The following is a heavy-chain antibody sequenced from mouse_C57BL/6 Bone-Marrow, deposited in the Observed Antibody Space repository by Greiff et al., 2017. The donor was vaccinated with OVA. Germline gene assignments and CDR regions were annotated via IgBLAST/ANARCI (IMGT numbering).Heavy chain of an antibody. D-gene: IGHD2-1*01. V-gene: IGHV2-2*01. J-gene: IGHJ4*01. CDR3: ASIYYGNYGYAMDY. CDR1: GFSLTSYG. CDR2: IWSGGST. Sequence: QVQLQQSGPGLVQPSQRLSITCTVSGFSLTSYGVHWVRQSPGKGLEWLGVIWSGGSTDYNAAFISRLSISKDNSKSQVFFKMNSLQADDTAIYYCASIYYGNYGYAMDYWGQGTSVTVSS.